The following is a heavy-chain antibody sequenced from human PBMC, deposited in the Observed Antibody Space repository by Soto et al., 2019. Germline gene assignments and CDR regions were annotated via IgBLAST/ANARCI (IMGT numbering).Heavy chain of an antibody. V-gene: IGHV1-24*01. CDR3: ATLSIGLCRGPPTWLDH. D-gene: IGHD2-8*01. CDR1: GYTLTELS. CDR2: FDPEDGET. Sequence: AAVKVSCKVSGYTLTELSMHWVRQAPGKGLEWMGGFDPEDGETMCAQNCQGRLSKTEDTSTDTAYQELSSLTSEHSAVNYFATLSIGLCRGPPTWLDHWGPGNLVTFSS. J-gene: IGHJ5*02.